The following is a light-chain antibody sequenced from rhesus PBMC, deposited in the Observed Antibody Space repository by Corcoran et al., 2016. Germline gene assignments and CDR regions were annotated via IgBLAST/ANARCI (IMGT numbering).Light chain of an antibody. V-gene: IGKV2-72*01. CDR2: ETS. CDR1: QSLLHCDGHTY. Sequence: DIVMTQTPLSLPIAPGEPASISCRSSQSLLHCDGHTYFHWYLQKPGQSPQLLIYETSKRATGVPDRFSGSGSGTDFSLRISTVEAEDVGVYYCAQASAFPLTFGGGTKVEI. J-gene: IGKJ4*01. CDR3: AQASAFPLT.